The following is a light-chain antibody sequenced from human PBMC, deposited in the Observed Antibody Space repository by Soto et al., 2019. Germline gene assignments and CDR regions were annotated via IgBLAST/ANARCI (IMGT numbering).Light chain of an antibody. CDR1: QSLLHSNGYKY. CDR2: LGS. V-gene: IGKV2-28*01. J-gene: IGKJ5*01. CDR3: MQALQTPIT. Sequence: DIVVTQSPLSLPVTPGEPASISCRSSQSLLHSNGYKYLDWYLQKPGQSPQLLIYLGSNRASGVPDRFSGSGSGTDFTLKISRVEAEDVGFYYCMQALQTPITFGQGTRLEIK.